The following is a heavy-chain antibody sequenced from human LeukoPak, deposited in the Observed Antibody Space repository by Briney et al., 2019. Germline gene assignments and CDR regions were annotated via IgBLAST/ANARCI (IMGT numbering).Heavy chain of an antibody. CDR3: ATAPYYDILTGYRDAFDI. J-gene: IGHJ3*02. CDR1: GYTLTELS. V-gene: IGHV1-24*01. CDR2: FDPEDGET. D-gene: IGHD3-9*01. Sequence: ASVKVSCKVCGYTLTELSMHWVRQAPGKGLEWMGGFDPEDGETIYAQKFQGRVTMTEDTSTDTAYMELSSLRSEDTAVYYCATAPYYDILTGYRDAFDIWGQGTMVTVSS.